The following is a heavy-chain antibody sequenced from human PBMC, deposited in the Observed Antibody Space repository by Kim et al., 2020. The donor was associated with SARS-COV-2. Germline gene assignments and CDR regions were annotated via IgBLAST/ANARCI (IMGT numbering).Heavy chain of an antibody. Sequence: SVKVSCKASGGTFSSYTISWVRQAPGQGLERMGRIIPILGIANYAQKFQGRVTINADKTTSTAYMELSSLRSEDTAMYYCAREDSNYEFEGFVYYGMDVCGQGTTITISS. J-gene: IGHJ6*02. CDR2: IIPILGIA. CDR3: AREDSNYEFEGFVYYGMDV. V-gene: IGHV1-69*04. CDR1: GGTFSSYT. D-gene: IGHD4-4*01.